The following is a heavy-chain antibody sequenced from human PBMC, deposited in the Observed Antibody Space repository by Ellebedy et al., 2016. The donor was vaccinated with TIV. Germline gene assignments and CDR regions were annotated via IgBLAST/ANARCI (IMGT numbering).Heavy chain of an antibody. J-gene: IGHJ4*02. Sequence: GGSLRLXCAASGFTFSSYWMSWVRQAPGKGLEWVANIKQDGSEQYYVDSVKGRFTISRDNAKNSLFLQMNSLRAEDTALYYCARSPATGTVDYWGQGTLVTVSS. V-gene: IGHV3-7*01. CDR3: ARSPATGTVDY. D-gene: IGHD6-13*01. CDR2: IKQDGSEQ. CDR1: GFTFSSYW.